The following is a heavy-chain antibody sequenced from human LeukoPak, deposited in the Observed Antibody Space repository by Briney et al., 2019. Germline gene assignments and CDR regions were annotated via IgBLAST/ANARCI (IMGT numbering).Heavy chain of an antibody. CDR1: GYTFSSYA. Sequence: GGSLRLSCAASGYTFSSYAMHWVRQAPGKGLEWVAVISYDGSNKYYADSVKGRFTISRDNSKNTLYLQMNSLRAEDTAVYYRARDSSGWYAPPDYWGQGTLVTVSS. J-gene: IGHJ4*02. CDR3: ARDSSGWYAPPDY. CDR2: ISYDGSNK. D-gene: IGHD6-19*01. V-gene: IGHV3-30-3*01.